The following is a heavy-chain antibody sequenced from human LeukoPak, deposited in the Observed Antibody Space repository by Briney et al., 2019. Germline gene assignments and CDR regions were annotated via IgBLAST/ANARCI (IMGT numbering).Heavy chain of an antibody. D-gene: IGHD1-7*01. CDR1: GFTFSSYS. CDR2: ISSSSSTI. CDR3: ARAGGGPTTLYWYLDI. Sequence: GGSLRLSCAASGFTFSSYSMNWVRQAPGKGLEWVSYISSSSSTIYYADSVKGRFTISRDNAKNSLYLQMNSLRAEDTAVYYCARAGGGPTTLYWYLDIWGRGTLVTVSS. V-gene: IGHV3-48*01. J-gene: IGHJ2*01.